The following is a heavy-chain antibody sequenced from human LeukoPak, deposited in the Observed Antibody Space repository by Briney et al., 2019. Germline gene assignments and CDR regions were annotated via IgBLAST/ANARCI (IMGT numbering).Heavy chain of an antibody. CDR2: INPSGGST. CDR3: ARNRKLWFGELSPKTLDY. CDR1: GYTFTRYY. Sequence: ASVKVSCKPSGYTFTRYYTHWVRQTPGQGLEWMGIINPSGGSTTYSQKFQGRVTMTRDTSTTTVYMELSSLRSDDTAVYYCARNRKLWFGELSPKTLDYWGQGTLVTVSS. D-gene: IGHD3-10*01. V-gene: IGHV1-46*01. J-gene: IGHJ4*02.